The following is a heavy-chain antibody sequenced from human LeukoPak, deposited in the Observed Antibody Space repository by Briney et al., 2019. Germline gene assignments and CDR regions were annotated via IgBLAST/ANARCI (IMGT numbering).Heavy chain of an antibody. D-gene: IGHD5-18*01. J-gene: IGHJ6*03. CDR1: GGTFSSYA. CDR3: ATYAHDSSYYYYYYMDV. V-gene: IGHV1-69*05. CDR2: IIPIFGTA. Sequence: ASVKVSCKASGGTFSSYAISWVRQAPGQGLEWMGGIIPIFGTANYAQKFQGRVTITTDESTSTAYMELSSLRSEDTAVHYCATYAHDSSYYYYYYMDVWGKGTTVTVSS.